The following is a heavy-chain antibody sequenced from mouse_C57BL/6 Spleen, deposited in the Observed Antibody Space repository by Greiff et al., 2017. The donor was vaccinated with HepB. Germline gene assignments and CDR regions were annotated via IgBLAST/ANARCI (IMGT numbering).Heavy chain of an antibody. D-gene: IGHD2-3*01. Sequence: QVQLKQPGAELVKPGASVKLSCKASGYTFTSYWMHWVKQRPGQGLEWIGMIHPNSGSTNYNEKFKSKATLTVDKSSSTAYMQLSSLTSEDSAVYYCASLYDGYYVDYWGQGTTLTVSS. CDR1: GYTFTSYW. CDR3: ASLYDGYYVDY. J-gene: IGHJ2*01. CDR2: IHPNSGST. V-gene: IGHV1-64*01.